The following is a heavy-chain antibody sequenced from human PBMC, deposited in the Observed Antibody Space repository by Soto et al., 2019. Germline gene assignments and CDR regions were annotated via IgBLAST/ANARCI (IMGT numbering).Heavy chain of an antibody. V-gene: IGHV1-69*12. D-gene: IGHD3-22*01. CDR3: ARTKGPDDDSSGYPPSPLGY. CDR1: GGTFSSYA. Sequence: QVQLVQSGAEVKKPGSSVKVSCKASGGTFSSYAISWVRQAPGQGLEWMGGIIPIFGTANYAQKFQDRVTITADESTSTAYMELSSLRSEDTAVYYCARTKGPDDDSSGYPPSPLGYWGQGTLVTVSS. J-gene: IGHJ4*02. CDR2: IIPIFGTA.